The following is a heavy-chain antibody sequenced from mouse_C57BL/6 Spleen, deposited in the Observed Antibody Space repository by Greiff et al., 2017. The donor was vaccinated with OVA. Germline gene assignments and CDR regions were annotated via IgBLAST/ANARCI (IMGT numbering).Heavy chain of an antibody. D-gene: IGHD4-1*01. J-gene: IGHJ2*01. CDR2: ISSGGSYT. CDR3: ARSLTGKGYFDY. V-gene: IGHV5-6*02. Sequence: EVMLVESGGDLVKPGGSLKLSCAASGFTFSSYGMSWVRQTPDKRLEWVATISSGGSYTYYPDSVKGRFTISRDNAKNTLYLQMSSLKYEDTAMYYCARSLTGKGYFDYWGQGTTLTVSS. CDR1: GFTFSSYG.